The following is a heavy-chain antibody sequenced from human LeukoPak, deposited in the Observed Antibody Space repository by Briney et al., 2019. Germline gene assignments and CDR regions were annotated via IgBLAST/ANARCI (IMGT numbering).Heavy chain of an antibody. CDR3: ARGSGGITGTAYYYYYYGMDV. D-gene: IGHD1-20*01. CDR2: INHSGST. V-gene: IGHV4-34*01. CDR1: GGSFSGYY. J-gene: IGHJ6*02. Sequence: SETLSLTCAVYGGSFSGYYWSWIRQPPGKGLEWIGEINHSGSTNYNPSLKSRVTTSVDTTKNQFSLKLSSVTAADTAVYYCARGSGGITGTAYYYYYYGMDVWGQGTTVTVSS.